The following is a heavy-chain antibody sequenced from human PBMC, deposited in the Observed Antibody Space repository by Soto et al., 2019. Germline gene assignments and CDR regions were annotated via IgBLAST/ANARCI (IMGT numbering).Heavy chain of an antibody. D-gene: IGHD6-19*01. Sequence: GASVKVPCKPSGYSFTSYGISWVRQAPGQGLEWMGWISAYNGNTNYAQKLQGRVTMTTDTSTSTAYMELRSLGSDDTAVYYCARDFSDEQWLAGGNWFDPRGQGTLVTVSS. CDR3: ARDFSDEQWLAGGNWFDP. J-gene: IGHJ5*02. CDR1: GYSFTSYG. V-gene: IGHV1-18*04. CDR2: ISAYNGNT.